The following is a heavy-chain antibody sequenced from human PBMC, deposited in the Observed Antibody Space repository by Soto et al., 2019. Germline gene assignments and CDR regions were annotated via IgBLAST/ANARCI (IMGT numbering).Heavy chain of an antibody. Sequence: EVQLVESGGGLVKPGGSLRLSCAASGFTFSSYSVNWVRQAPGKGLELVSSISSSSSYKYYADSVKGRFTISRDNAKNSLYLQMNSLRAEDTAVYYCARAPTYYDFWSGYPDDFDIWGQGTMVTVSS. CDR3: ARAPTYYDFWSGYPDDFDI. CDR2: ISSSSSYK. CDR1: GFTFSSYS. V-gene: IGHV3-21*01. J-gene: IGHJ3*02. D-gene: IGHD3-3*01.